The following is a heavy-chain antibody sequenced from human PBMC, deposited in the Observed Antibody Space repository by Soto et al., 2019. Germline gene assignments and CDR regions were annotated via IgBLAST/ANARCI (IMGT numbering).Heavy chain of an antibody. CDR1: GGTFSSYA. D-gene: IGHD2-21*02. V-gene: IGHV1-69*06. CDR3: ASGHCGGDCYSGSEQYYFDY. J-gene: IGHJ4*02. Sequence: SVKVSCKASGGTFSSYAISWVRQAPGQGLEWMGGIIPIFGTANYAQKFQGRVTITADKSTSTAYMELSRLRSEDTAVYYCASGHCGGDCYSGSEQYYFDYWGPGTLVTVSS. CDR2: IIPIFGTA.